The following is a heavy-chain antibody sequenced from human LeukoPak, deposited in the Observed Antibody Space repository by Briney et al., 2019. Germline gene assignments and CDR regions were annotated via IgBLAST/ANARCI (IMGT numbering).Heavy chain of an antibody. CDR3: ARDLYCSGGSCLGFQH. CDR2: ISYDGSNK. V-gene: IGHV3-30*14. J-gene: IGHJ1*01. Sequence: PGGSLRLSCAASGFTFSSYAMHWVRQAPGKGLEWVAVISYDGSNKYYADSVKGRITISRDNSKNTLYLQMNSLRAEDTAVYYCARDLYCSGGSCLGFQHWGQGTLVTVSS. D-gene: IGHD2-15*01. CDR1: GFTFSSYA.